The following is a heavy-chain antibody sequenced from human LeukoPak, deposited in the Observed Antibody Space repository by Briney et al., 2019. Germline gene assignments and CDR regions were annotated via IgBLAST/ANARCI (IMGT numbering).Heavy chain of an antibody. J-gene: IGHJ6*03. CDR3: ARDGNSGAYYYYYMDV. CDR1: GFTFNGYW. D-gene: IGHD6-19*01. Sequence: AGGSLRLSCAASGFTFNGYWMTWVRQAPGKGLEWVSAIIGSGGSTYYADSVKGRFTISRDNSKNTLYLHMDSLRAEDTAVYYCARDGNSGAYYYYYMDVWGKGTTVTVSS. V-gene: IGHV3-23*01. CDR2: IIGSGGST.